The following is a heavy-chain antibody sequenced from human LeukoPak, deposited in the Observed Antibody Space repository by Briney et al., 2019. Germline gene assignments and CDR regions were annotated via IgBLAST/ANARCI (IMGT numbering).Heavy chain of an antibody. CDR3: AREGTDAFDI. CDR2: IYYSGST. Sequence: PSETLSLTCTVSGGSTSSYYWSWIRQPPGKGLEWIGYIYYSGSTNYNPSLKSRVTISVDTSKNQFSLKLSSVTAADTAVYYCAREGTDAFDIWGQGTMVTVSS. V-gene: IGHV4-59*01. J-gene: IGHJ3*02. CDR1: GGSTSSYY.